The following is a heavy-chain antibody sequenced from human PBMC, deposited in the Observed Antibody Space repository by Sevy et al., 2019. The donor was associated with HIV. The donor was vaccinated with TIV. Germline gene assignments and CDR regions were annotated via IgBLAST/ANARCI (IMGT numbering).Heavy chain of an antibody. J-gene: IGHJ4*02. D-gene: IGHD3-22*01. CDR1: AFTFNNAW. Sequence: GGSLRLSCVVSAFTFNNAWMNWVRQAPGTGLQWIGLIKSKIDGETTDYAAPLKGRFTISRDDSKNTLYLQMNSLKIEDTAVYHCATAPGYYDSAPFDYWGPGTLVTVSS. CDR2: IKSKIDGETT. V-gene: IGHV3-15*01. CDR3: ATAPGYYDSAPFDY.